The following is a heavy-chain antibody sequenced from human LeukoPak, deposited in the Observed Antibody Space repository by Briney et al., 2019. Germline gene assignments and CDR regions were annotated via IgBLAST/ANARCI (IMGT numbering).Heavy chain of an antibody. Sequence: GGSLRLSCAASGFTFSSYEMNWVRQAPGKGLEWVSYISSSGSTIYYADSVKGRFTISRDNAKNSLYLQMNSLRAEDKAVYYCARETAYCGGDCYSAFDYWGQGTLVTVSS. CDR1: GFTFSSYE. J-gene: IGHJ4*02. CDR3: ARETAYCGGDCYSAFDY. D-gene: IGHD2-21*02. V-gene: IGHV3-48*03. CDR2: ISSSGSTI.